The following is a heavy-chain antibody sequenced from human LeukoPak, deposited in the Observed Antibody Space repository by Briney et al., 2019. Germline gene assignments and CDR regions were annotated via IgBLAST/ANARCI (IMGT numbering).Heavy chain of an antibody. Sequence: GGSLRLSCSASGFTFSSYAMHWVRQAPGKGLESVSAVSGNGGSTYCADSVKGRFTISRDNSKNTLYLQMSSLRAEDTAVYYCARRVSHTPLDYWGQGTLVTVSS. CDR3: ARRVSHTPLDY. D-gene: IGHD3-22*01. J-gene: IGHJ4*02. V-gene: IGHV3-64D*09. CDR2: VSGNGGST. CDR1: GFTFSSYA.